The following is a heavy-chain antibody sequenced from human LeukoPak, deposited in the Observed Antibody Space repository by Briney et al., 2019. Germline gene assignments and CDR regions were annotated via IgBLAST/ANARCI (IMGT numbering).Heavy chain of an antibody. CDR1: GFTFSTFS. Sequence: GGSLRLSCAASGFTFSTFSMNWVRQAPGKGLEWVPSISSSSSNIYYADSVQGRFTISRDNAKSSLYLQMNSLRAEDTAVYYCARARYSGYDLQQPHYNWFDPWGQGTLVTVSS. CDR3: ARARYSGYDLQQPHYNWFDP. V-gene: IGHV3-21*01. D-gene: IGHD5-12*01. CDR2: ISSSSSNI. J-gene: IGHJ5*02.